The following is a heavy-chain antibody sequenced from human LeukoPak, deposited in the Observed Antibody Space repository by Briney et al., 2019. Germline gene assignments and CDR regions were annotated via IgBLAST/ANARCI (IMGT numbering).Heavy chain of an antibody. J-gene: IGHJ4*02. CDR3: ASGILGGFDY. CDR2: IIPIFGTA. V-gene: IGHV1-69*05. D-gene: IGHD1-14*01. CDR1: GGTFSSYA. Sequence: GASVKVSCKASGGTFSSYAISWVRQAPGQGLEWMGGIIPIFGTANYAQKFQGRVTITTDESTSTAYMELSSLRSEDTAVYYCASGILGGFDYWGQGTLVTVSS.